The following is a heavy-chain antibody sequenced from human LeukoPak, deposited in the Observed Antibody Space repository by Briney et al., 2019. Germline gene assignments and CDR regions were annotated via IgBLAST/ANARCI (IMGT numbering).Heavy chain of an antibody. D-gene: IGHD5-12*01. CDR2: INHGGST. Sequence: SETLSLTCAVYGGSFSGYYWSWIRQPPGKGLEWIGEINHGGSTNYNPSLKSRVTISVDTSKNQLSLKLSSVTAADTAVYYCARVGLGGYDSYDAFDIWGQGTMVTVSS. CDR1: GGSFSGYY. CDR3: ARVGLGGYDSYDAFDI. V-gene: IGHV4-34*01. J-gene: IGHJ3*02.